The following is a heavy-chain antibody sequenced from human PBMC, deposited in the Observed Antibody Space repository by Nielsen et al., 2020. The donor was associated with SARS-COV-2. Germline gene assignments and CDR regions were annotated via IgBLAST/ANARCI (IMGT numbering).Heavy chain of an antibody. CDR1: GYTFTSYG. V-gene: IGHV1-18*01. Sequence: ASVKVSCKASGYTFTSYGISWVRQAPGQGLEWMGWISAYNGNTNYAQKLQGRVTMTTDTSTSTAYMELRSLRSDDTAVYYCARDSGGGVLWFGELLGYYYYGMDVWGQGTTVTVSS. CDR3: ARDSGGGVLWFGELLGYYYYGMDV. CDR2: ISAYNGNT. J-gene: IGHJ6*02. D-gene: IGHD3-10*01.